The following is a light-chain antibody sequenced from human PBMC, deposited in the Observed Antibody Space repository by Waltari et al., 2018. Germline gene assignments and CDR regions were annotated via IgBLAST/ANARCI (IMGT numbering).Light chain of an antibody. CDR3: NARDSNGNPFV. J-gene: IGLJ1*01. CDR2: GKN. CDR1: SLRSYY. V-gene: IGLV3-19*01. Sequence: SSELTQDPAVSVALGQTVRITCQGDSLRSYYADWYRQEPGQAPLLVMYGKNNRPSGSPNRFSGSYSGDTASLTITGAQAEDEADYYCNARDSNGNPFVFGPATKVTVL.